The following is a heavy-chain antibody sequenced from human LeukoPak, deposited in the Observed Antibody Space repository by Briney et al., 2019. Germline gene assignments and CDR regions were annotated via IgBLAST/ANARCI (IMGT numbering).Heavy chain of an antibody. CDR2: ISSNGGST. CDR1: GFTFSSYA. V-gene: IGHV3-64D*06. CDR3: VKGMEHYDILTGVLGV. Sequence: GGSLRLSCSASGFTFSSYAMHWVRQAPGKGLEYVSAISSNGGSTYYADSVKGRFTISRDNSKNTLYLQMSSLRAEDTAVYYCVKGMEHYDILTGVLGVWGQGTTVTVSS. D-gene: IGHD3-9*01. J-gene: IGHJ6*02.